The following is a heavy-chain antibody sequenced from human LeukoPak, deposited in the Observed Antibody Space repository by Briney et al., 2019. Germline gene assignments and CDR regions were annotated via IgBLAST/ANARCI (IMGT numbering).Heavy chain of an antibody. CDR3: ARDLVTVTKGFDI. D-gene: IGHD4-17*01. J-gene: IGHJ3*02. V-gene: IGHV4-59*11. CDR2: ISYIGST. Sequence: SETLSLTCAVSDDSFSSHYWTWIRQPPGKGLEWIGYISYIGSTNYNPSLKSRVTISIDTSRNQFSLRLSSVTAADTAVYCCARDLVTVTKGFDIWGQGTMVSVSS. CDR1: DDSFSSHY.